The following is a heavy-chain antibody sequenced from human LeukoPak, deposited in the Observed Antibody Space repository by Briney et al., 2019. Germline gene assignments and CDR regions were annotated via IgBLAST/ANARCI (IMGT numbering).Heavy chain of an antibody. CDR3: ARLRRSRDVLLWFGEFDY. J-gene: IGHJ4*02. V-gene: IGHV5-51*01. CDR2: IYPGDSDT. D-gene: IGHD3-10*01. Sequence: GESLKISCKGSGYSFTSYWIGWVRQMPGKGLEWMGIIYPGDSDTRYSPSFQGQVTISADKSISTAYLQWSSLKASDTAMYYCARLRRSRDVLLWFGEFDYWGQGTLVTVSS. CDR1: GYSFTSYW.